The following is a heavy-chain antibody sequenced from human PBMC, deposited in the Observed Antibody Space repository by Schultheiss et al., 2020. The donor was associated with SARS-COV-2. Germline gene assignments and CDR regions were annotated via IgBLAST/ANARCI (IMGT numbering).Heavy chain of an antibody. CDR1: GFTFSSYW. V-gene: IGHV3-74*01. Sequence: GGSLRLSCAASGFTFSSYWMHWVRQAPGKGLVWVSRINSDGSSTSYADSVKGRFTISRDNAKNSLYLQMNSLRAEDTALYYCAKSAGDTTGGAFDIWGQGTMVTVSS. CDR2: INSDGSST. J-gene: IGHJ3*02. D-gene: IGHD1-1*01. CDR3: AKSAGDTTGGAFDI.